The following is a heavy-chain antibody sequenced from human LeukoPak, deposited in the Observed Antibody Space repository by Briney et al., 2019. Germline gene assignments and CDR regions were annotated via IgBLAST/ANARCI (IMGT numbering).Heavy chain of an antibody. CDR1: GFTFSSYW. J-gene: IGHJ4*02. CDR2: IYTDGGSA. V-gene: IGHV3-74*01. Sequence: GGSLRLSCAASGFTFSSYWMHWVRQAPGKGLVWVSRIYTDGGSATYADSVKGRFTISRDNAKNTLYLQMHSLRAEDTAVYYCAREPPSGELDFWGQGTLVTVSS. CDR3: AREPPSGELDF.